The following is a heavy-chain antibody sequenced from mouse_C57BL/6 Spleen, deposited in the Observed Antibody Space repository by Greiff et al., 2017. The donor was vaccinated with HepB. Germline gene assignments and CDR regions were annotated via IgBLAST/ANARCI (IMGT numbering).Heavy chain of an antibody. D-gene: IGHD2-3*01. CDR2: INPNNGGT. CDR1: GYTFTDYN. CDR3: ARFDGYYRFAY. V-gene: IGHV1-18*01. Sequence: EVQLQQSGPELVKPGASVKIPCKASGYTFTDYNMDWVKQSHGKSLEWIGDINPNNGGTIYNQKFKGKATLTVDKSSSTAYMELRSLTSEDTAVYYCARFDGYYRFAYWGQGTLVTVSA. J-gene: IGHJ3*01.